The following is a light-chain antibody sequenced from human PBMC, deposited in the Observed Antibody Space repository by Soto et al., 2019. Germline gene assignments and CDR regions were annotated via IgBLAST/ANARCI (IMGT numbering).Light chain of an antibody. Sequence: QSVLTQPASVSGSPGQSIAISCTGTSSDVGGYNYVSWYQHHPGKVPKLILYVVGNRPSGVSNRFSGSKSGNTASLTISGLQAEDEADYYCSSYTSISTYVFGTGTKVTVL. V-gene: IGLV2-14*03. CDR1: SSDVGGYNY. J-gene: IGLJ1*01. CDR2: VVG. CDR3: SSYTSISTYV.